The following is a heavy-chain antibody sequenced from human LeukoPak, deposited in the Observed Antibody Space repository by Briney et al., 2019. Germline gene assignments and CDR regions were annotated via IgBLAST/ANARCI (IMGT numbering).Heavy chain of an antibody. CDR3: ARGRYVDWLFDY. CDR2: IEQDGGEE. J-gene: IGHJ4*02. V-gene: IGHV3-7*03. CDR1: GFTFSSYS. Sequence: GGSLRLSCAASGFTFSSYSMNWARQAPGKGLEWVANIEQDGGEEYYVDSVKGRFTISRDNAKNSLYLQMNSLRVEDTAVYYCARGRYVDWLFDYWGQGTLVTVSS. D-gene: IGHD3-9*01.